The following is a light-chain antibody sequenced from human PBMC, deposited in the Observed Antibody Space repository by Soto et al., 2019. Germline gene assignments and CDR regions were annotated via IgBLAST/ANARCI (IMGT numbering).Light chain of an antibody. Sequence: IVLTPSPGNLTLSPVERATLSCRASQSVTTQLAWYQQKPGQAPRLLIYGASSRATGIPDRFSGSGSGTDFTLTISRLQPEDFATYYCQQSYSTPLAFGGGTKV. J-gene: IGKJ4*01. CDR2: GAS. CDR3: QQSYSTPLA. CDR1: QSVTTQ. V-gene: IGKV3-20*01.